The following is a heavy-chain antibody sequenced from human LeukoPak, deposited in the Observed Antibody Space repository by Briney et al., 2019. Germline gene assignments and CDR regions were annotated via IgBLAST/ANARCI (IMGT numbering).Heavy chain of an antibody. D-gene: IGHD2-2*02. J-gene: IGHJ5*02. CDR2: LNHSGST. CDR1: GGSFSGYY. Sequence: SETLSLTCAVYGGSFSGYYWSWIRQPPGKGLEWIGELNHSGSTNHTPSLKSRVTISLDTSKNQFSLKLSSVTAADTAVYYCARLGQKIHCSSTSCYTLLSWFDPWGQGTLVTVSS. CDR3: ARLGQKIHCSSTSCYTLLSWFDP. V-gene: IGHV4-34*01.